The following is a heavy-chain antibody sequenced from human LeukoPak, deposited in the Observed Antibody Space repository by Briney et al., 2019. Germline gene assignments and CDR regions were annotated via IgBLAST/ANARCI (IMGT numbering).Heavy chain of an antibody. J-gene: IGHJ4*02. Sequence: QPGGSLRLSCAASGFTFSNYAMSWVRQAPGKGLEWVSSTGANGINTYFADSVKGRFTISRDNSKNTLYLQMNSLRAEDTAVYYCAKATPQWRGGSYYFDYWGQGTLVTVSS. V-gene: IGHV3-23*01. CDR2: TGANGINT. D-gene: IGHD6-19*01. CDR3: AKATPQWRGGSYYFDY. CDR1: GFTFSNYA.